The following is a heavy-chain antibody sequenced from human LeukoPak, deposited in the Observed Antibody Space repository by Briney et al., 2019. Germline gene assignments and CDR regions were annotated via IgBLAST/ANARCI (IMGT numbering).Heavy chain of an antibody. D-gene: IGHD5-24*01. J-gene: IGHJ4*02. CDR1: GGSITGGSYY. CDR3: ARLAVEMATINY. V-gene: IGHV4-39*01. Sequence: SETLSLTCIVSGGSITGGSYYWAWIRQPPGKGLEWIGSIYYTGSTYYNPSLKSRVTIPVDTSKNQFSLKLSSLTATDTAVYYCARLAVEMATINYWGQGTLVTVSS. CDR2: IYYTGST.